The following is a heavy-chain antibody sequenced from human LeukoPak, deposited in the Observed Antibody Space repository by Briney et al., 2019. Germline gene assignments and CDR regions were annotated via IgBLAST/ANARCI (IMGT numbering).Heavy chain of an antibody. CDR3: ATRSTGVAATFDS. CDR2: ISYSGST. CDR1: GGSISSYY. Sequence: SETLSLTCTVSGGSISSYYWSWIRQSPGEGLEWIGYISYSGSTNYNPSLKSRITISVDTSKNQFSLKLSSVTAADTAVYYCATRSTGVAATFDSWGQGALVTISS. J-gene: IGHJ4*02. V-gene: IGHV4-59*01. D-gene: IGHD2-15*01.